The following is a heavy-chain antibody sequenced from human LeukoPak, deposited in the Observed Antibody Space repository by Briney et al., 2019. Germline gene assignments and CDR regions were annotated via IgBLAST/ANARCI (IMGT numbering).Heavy chain of an antibody. J-gene: IGHJ4*02. V-gene: IGHV4-59*12. D-gene: IGHD3-10*01. CDR3: AREIRYYYDSGSYSRYVLGY. Sequence: SETLSLTCTVSGGSISSYYWNWIRQPPGKGLEWIGYIYYSGSTNYNPSLKSRVTISVDKSKNQLSLNLSSVTAADTAVYYCAREIRYYYDSGSYSRYVLGYWGQGTLVTVSS. CDR1: GGSISSYY. CDR2: IYYSGST.